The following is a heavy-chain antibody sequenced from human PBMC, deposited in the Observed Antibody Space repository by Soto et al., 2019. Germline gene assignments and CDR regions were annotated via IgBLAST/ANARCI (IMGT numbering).Heavy chain of an antibody. CDR2: INHSGST. CDR3: ASGIGHYYDSSGYYHGDDY. J-gene: IGHJ4*02. CDR1: GGSFSGYY. Sequence: SETLSITCAVYGGSFSGYYWSWIRQPPGKGLEWIGEINHSGSTNYNPSLKSRVTISVDTSKNQFSLKLSSVTAADTAVYYCASGIGHYYDSSGYYHGDDYWGQGTLVTVSS. D-gene: IGHD3-22*01. V-gene: IGHV4-34*01.